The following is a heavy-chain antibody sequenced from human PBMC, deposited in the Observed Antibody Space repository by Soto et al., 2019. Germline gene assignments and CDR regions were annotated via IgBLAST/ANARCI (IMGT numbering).Heavy chain of an antibody. J-gene: IGHJ6*03. CDR3: TGVRQLVGYFYYYMDV. V-gene: IGHV1-18*01. CDR2: ISAYNGNT. Sequence: QVQLLQSGAEVKKPGASVKVSCKASGYTFTNYGITWVRQAPGQGLEWMGWISAYNGNTHYTQRLQGRVTMTTDTSSSTAYMELSGLRSDDTAVYYCTGVRQLVGYFYYYMDVWGKGTTVTVSS. CDR1: GYTFTNYG. D-gene: IGHD6-6*01.